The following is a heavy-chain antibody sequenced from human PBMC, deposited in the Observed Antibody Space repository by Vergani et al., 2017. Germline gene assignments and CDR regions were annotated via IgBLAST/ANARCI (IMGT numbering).Heavy chain of an antibody. CDR2: IYYSGST. CDR1: GGSISSYY. Sequence: QVQLQESGPGLVKPSETLSLTCTVSGGSISSYYWSWIRQPPGKGLEWIGYIYYSGSTNYNPSLKSRVTISVDTSKNQFSLKLSSVTAADTAVYYCAREPTSRYGQREFDYWGQGTLVTVSS. D-gene: IGHD4-17*01. V-gene: IGHV4-59*01. CDR3: AREPTSRYGQREFDY. J-gene: IGHJ4*02.